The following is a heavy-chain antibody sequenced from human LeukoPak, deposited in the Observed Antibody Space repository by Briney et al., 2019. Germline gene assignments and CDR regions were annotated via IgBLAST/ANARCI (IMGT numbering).Heavy chain of an antibody. V-gene: IGHV7-4-1*04. CDR2: IDTNSGNP. CDR1: GYTLASHP. Sequence: ASVIVSWKASGYTLASHPFNWVRQAPGQGLESIGWIDTNSGNPTNGQGFTGRFVLSLDTSVNMAYMEISGLKAEDTAVYYCGRFRYESSGYGPPWIDFWGQGTLVTVSS. D-gene: IGHD3-22*01. J-gene: IGHJ4*02. CDR3: GRFRYESSGYGPPWIDF.